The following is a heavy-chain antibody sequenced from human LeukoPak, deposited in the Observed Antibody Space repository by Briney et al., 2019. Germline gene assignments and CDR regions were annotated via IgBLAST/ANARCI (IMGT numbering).Heavy chain of an antibody. Sequence: ASVKVSCKASGYTFTSYGISWVRQAPGQGLEWMGWISAYNGNTNYAQKLQGRVTMTTDTSTSTAYMELRSLRPDDTAVYYCARLGGRYSWNYRPEFDYWGQGTLVTVSS. CDR2: ISAYNGNT. D-gene: IGHD1-7*01. CDR3: ARLGGRYSWNYRPEFDY. V-gene: IGHV1-18*01. J-gene: IGHJ4*02. CDR1: GYTFTSYG.